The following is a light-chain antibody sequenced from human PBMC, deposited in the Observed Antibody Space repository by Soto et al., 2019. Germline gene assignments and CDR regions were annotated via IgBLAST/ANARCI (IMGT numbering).Light chain of an antibody. CDR2: RAS. CDR1: QSVNDY. J-gene: IGKJ2*01. V-gene: IGKV3-15*01. Sequence: EIVMTQSPATLSVSPGGRATLSCRASQSVNDYLAWYQQRPGQPHRLLIYRASTRATGIPARFSGSGSRTEFSLTISRLQSEDFAVYYCQQYSTWPPKYTFGQGTKLEI. CDR3: QQYSTWPPKYT.